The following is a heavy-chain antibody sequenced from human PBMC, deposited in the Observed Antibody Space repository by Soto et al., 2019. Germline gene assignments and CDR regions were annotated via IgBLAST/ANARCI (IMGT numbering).Heavy chain of an antibody. CDR3: ARRYGSGLDY. Sequence: QVQLQESGPGLVKPSETLSLTCTVSAGSISSYYWSWIRQPPGKGLEWIGYIYYSGSTNYNPSLKSRVTISVDTSKNQFSLKLSSVTAADTAVYYCARRYGSGLDYWGQGTLVTVSS. CDR1: AGSISSYY. V-gene: IGHV4-59*08. D-gene: IGHD3-10*01. CDR2: IYYSGST. J-gene: IGHJ4*02.